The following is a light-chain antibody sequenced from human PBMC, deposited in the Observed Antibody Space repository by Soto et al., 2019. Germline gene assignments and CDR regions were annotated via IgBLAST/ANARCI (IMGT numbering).Light chain of an antibody. CDR2: WAS. J-gene: IGKJ2*01. CDR1: QSVLYSSNNKNY. Sequence: DIVMTQSPDSLAVSLGERATINCKSSQSVLYSSNNKNYIAWYQQKPGQPPKLLIYWASTRGSGVPDRFSGSGSGTDVTLTISSLQAEDVAVYYCQQYYSTPMYTFGQGTKLEIK. V-gene: IGKV4-1*01. CDR3: QQYYSTPMYT.